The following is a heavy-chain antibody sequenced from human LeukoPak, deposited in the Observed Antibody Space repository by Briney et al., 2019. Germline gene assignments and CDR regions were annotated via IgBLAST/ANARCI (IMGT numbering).Heavy chain of an antibody. D-gene: IGHD3-22*01. CDR2: INPSGGST. CDR1: GYTFTSYY. V-gene: IGHV1-46*03. J-gene: IGHJ4*02. CDR3: ARGLNYYDSSGYQAPGDY. Sequence: ASVKVSCKASGYTFTSYYMHWVRQAPGQGLEWMGIINPSGGSTTYAQKFQGRVTMTRDTSTSTVYMELSSLRSEDTAVYYCARGLNYYDSSGYQAPGDYWGQGTLVTVYS.